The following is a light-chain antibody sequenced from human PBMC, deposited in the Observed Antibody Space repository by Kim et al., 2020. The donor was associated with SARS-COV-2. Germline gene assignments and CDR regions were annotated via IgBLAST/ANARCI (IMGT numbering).Light chain of an antibody. J-gene: IGLJ2*01. CDR2: RDN. CDR3: QIWDNDKFI. V-gene: IGLV3-9*01. Sequence: VDLGQTAGIACGGDNIGRKNVHWYQQRPGQAPVLVLYRDNNRPSGIPERISGSNSGNTAILTISRAQAGDEADYYCQIWDNDKFIFGGGTQLTVL. CDR1: NIGRKN.